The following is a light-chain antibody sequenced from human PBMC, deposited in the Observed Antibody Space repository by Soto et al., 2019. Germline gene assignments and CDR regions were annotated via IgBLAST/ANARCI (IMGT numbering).Light chain of an antibody. J-gene: IGKJ4*01. V-gene: IGKV3-20*01. Sequence: EPVLTQSPGTLSLSPEQRATLSFSASQSVSSSYLAWYLQKPGQAPRLLIYGASSRATGIPDRFSGSGSGTDFTLTISRLEPEDFAVYYCQQYGSSPPGLTFGGGTKVDIK. CDR2: GAS. CDR1: QSVSSSY. CDR3: QQYGSSPPGLT.